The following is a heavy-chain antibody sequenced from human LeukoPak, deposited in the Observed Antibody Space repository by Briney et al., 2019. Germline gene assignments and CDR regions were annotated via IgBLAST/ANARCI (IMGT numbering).Heavy chain of an antibody. CDR2: IYYSGST. D-gene: IGHD3-16*01. Sequence: IPSETLSLTCTVSGGSISSSSYYWSWIRQPPGKGLEWIGYIYYSGSTNYNPSLKSRVTISVDTSKNQFSLKLSSVTAADTAVYYCARGQGGGAHIDYWGQGTLVTVSS. CDR1: GGSISSSSYY. CDR3: ARGQGGGAHIDY. J-gene: IGHJ4*02. V-gene: IGHV4-61*01.